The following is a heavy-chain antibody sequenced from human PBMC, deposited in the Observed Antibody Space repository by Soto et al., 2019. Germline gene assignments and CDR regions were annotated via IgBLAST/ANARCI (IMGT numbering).Heavy chain of an antibody. CDR1: GGSFSGYY. V-gene: IGHV4-34*01. CDR3: AQIGYCSSTSGYEVDY. CDR2: INHSGST. Sequence: QVQLQQWGAGLLKPSETLSLTCAVYGGSFSGYYWSWIRQPPGKGMEWIGEINHSGSTNYNPSLKSRVTISVDTSKNQFSLKLSSVTAADTAVYYCAQIGYCSSTSGYEVDYWGQGTLVTVSS. J-gene: IGHJ4*02. D-gene: IGHD2-2*01.